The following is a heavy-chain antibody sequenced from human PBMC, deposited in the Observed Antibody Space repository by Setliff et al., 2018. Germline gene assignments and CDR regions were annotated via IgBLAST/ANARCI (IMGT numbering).Heavy chain of an antibody. V-gene: IGHV1-69*05. CDR3: ARGVGAMGDY. J-gene: IGHJ4*02. CDR1: GGTFSKYA. Sequence: SVKVSCKAPGGTFSKYAISWVRQAPGQGLEWMGGIISMFGTTNYAQKFQGRVTITTDKSTSTAYMELSSLRSEDTAIYYCARGVGAMGDYWGQGTLVTVSS. D-gene: IGHD1-26*01. CDR2: IISMFGTT.